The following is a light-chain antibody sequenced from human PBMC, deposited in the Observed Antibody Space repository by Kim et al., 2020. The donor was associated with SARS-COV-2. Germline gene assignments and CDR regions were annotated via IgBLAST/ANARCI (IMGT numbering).Light chain of an antibody. Sequence: SYELTQPPSVSVSPGQTASITCSGDKLGDKYACWYQQKPGQSPVLVIYQDSKRPSGIPERFSGSNSGNTATLTISGTQAMDEADYYCRAWDSSTHVVFGGGTKLTVL. CDR3: RAWDSSTHVV. CDR2: QDS. CDR1: KLGDKY. J-gene: IGLJ2*01. V-gene: IGLV3-1*01.